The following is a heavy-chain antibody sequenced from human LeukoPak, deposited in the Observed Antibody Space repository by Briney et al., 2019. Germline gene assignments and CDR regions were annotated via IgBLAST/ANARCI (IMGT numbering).Heavy chain of an antibody. J-gene: IGHJ3*02. CDR2: ISAYNGNT. D-gene: IGHD5-24*01. CDR3: ARGRGQRLDGYNFDGAFDT. Sequence: GASVKVSCKASGYTFTSYGISWVRQAPGQGLEWMGWISAYNGNTNYAQKLQGRVTMTTDTSTSTAYMELRSLRSDDTAVYYCARGRGQRLDGYNFDGAFDTWGQGTTVTVSS. V-gene: IGHV1-18*01. CDR1: GYTFTSYG.